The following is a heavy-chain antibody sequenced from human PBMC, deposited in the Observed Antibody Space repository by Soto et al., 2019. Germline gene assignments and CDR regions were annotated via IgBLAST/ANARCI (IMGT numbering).Heavy chain of an antibody. Sequence: GASVKVSCKASGYTFTSYYMHWVRQAPGQGLEWMGIINPSGGSTSYAQKFQGRVTMTRDTSTSTVYMELSSLRSEDTAVYYCARQNGAAAVYGGFEPWGQGTLVTVSS. V-gene: IGHV1-46*01. J-gene: IGHJ5*02. CDR1: GYTFTSYY. CDR2: INPSGGST. D-gene: IGHD6-13*01. CDR3: ARQNGAAAVYGGFEP.